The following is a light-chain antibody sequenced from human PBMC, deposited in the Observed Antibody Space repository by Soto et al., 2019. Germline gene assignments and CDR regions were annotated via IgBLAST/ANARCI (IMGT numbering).Light chain of an antibody. Sequence: ALTQPPSASGSPGQSVTISCTGTSSDVGGYKYVSWYQQHPGKAPKLMIYEVSKRPSGVPDRFSGSKSGNTASLTVSGLQAEDEADYYCSSYAGSNVVFGGGTKLTVL. J-gene: IGLJ2*01. CDR2: EVS. CDR3: SSYAGSNVV. CDR1: SSDVGGYKY. V-gene: IGLV2-8*01.